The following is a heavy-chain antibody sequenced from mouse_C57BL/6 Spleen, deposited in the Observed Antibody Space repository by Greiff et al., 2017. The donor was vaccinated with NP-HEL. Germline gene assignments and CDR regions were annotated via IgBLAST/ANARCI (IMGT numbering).Heavy chain of an antibody. Sequence: EVQRVESGGGLVKPGGSLKLSCAASGFTFSDYGMHWVRQAPEKGLEWVAYISSGSSNIYYADTVKGRFTISRDNAKNTLFLQMTSLRSEDTAMYYCARRATVVATHYYAMDYWGQGTSVTVSS. CDR3: ARRATVVATHYYAMDY. D-gene: IGHD1-1*01. CDR1: GFTFSDYG. J-gene: IGHJ4*01. CDR2: ISSGSSNI. V-gene: IGHV5-17*01.